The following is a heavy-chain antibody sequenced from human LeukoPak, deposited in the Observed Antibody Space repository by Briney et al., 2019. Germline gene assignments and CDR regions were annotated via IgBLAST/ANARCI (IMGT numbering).Heavy chain of an antibody. Sequence: KSSETLSLTCTVSGGSISSSSYYWGWIRQPPGKGLEWIGSIYYSGSTYYNPSLKSRVTISVDTSKNQFSLKLSSVTAADTAVYYCASTPFTMVRFLFDPWGQGTLVTVSS. J-gene: IGHJ5*02. V-gene: IGHV4-39*07. CDR3: ASTPFTMVRFLFDP. CDR1: GGSISSSSYY. CDR2: IYYSGST. D-gene: IGHD3-10*01.